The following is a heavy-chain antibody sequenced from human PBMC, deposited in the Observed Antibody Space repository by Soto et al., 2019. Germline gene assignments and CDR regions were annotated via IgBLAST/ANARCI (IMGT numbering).Heavy chain of an antibody. CDR2: TYYRSKWYN. CDR1: GDSVSSNSAD. D-gene: IGHD6-6*01. V-gene: IGHV6-1*01. CDR3: ARARFEYSSSSGFDY. Sequence: QSQTLSLTFAISGDSVSSNSADWNWIRQSPSRGLEWLGRTYYRSKWYNDYAVSVKSRITINPDTSKNQFSLQLNSVTPEDTAVYYCARARFEYSSSSGFDYWGQGTLVTVSS. J-gene: IGHJ4*02.